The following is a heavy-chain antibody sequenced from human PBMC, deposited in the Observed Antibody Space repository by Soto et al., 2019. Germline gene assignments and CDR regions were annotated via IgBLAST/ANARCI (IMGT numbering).Heavy chain of an antibody. CDR3: ARVWGARMVASYYYYGMDV. CDR2: INPSGGST. CDR1: GYTFTSYY. D-gene: IGHD1-26*01. J-gene: IGHJ6*02. Sequence: ASVKVSCKASGYTFTSYYVHWVRQAPGQGLEWMGIINPSGGSTSYAQKSQGRVTMTRDTSTSTVYMELSSLRSEDTAVYYCARVWGARMVASYYYYGMDVWGQGTTVTVSS. V-gene: IGHV1-46*01.